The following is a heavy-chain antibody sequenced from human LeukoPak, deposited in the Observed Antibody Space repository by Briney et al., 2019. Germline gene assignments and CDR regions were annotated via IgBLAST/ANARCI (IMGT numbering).Heavy chain of an antibody. Sequence: GRSLRLSCAASGFTFSSYGMHWVRQAPGKGLEWVAVISYDGSNKYYADSVKGRFTISRDNSKNTLYLQMNSLRAEDTAVYYCARGRDGYPYWGQGTLVTVSS. CDR3: ARGRDGYPY. CDR2: ISYDGSNK. V-gene: IGHV3-30*03. CDR1: GFTFSSYG. D-gene: IGHD5-24*01. J-gene: IGHJ4*02.